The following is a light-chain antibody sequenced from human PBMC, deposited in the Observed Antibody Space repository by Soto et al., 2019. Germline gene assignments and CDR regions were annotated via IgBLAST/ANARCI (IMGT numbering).Light chain of an antibody. V-gene: IGKV2-28*01. CDR3: ILALQLPYT. CDR1: QSLLHSNGYNY. J-gene: IGKJ2*01. CDR2: FGS. Sequence: DIVMTQSPLSLPVTPGEPASISCRSSQSLLHSNGYNYLDWYLQKTGQSPQLLIYFGSNRASGGRDRFSGSGSGTDVTQNIRRVQVEDVEVYNCILALQLPYTCGRGTKQQI.